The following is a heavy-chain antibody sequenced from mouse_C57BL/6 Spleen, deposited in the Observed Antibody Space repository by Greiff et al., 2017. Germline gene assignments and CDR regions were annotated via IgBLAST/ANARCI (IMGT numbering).Heavy chain of an antibody. Sequence: QVQLKESGAELVKPGASVKLSCKASGYTFTSYWMQWVKQRPGQGLEWIGEIDPSDSYTNYNQKFKGKATLTVDTSSSTAYMQLSSLTSEDSAVYYCARREDYAMDYWGQGTSVTVSS. CDR1: GYTFTSYW. V-gene: IGHV1-50*01. J-gene: IGHJ4*01. CDR3: ARREDYAMDY. CDR2: IDPSDSYT.